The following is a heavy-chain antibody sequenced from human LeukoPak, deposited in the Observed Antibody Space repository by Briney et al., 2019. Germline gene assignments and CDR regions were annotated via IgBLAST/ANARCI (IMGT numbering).Heavy chain of an antibody. CDR1: GFTFSGSA. V-gene: IGHV3-73*01. J-gene: IGHJ4*02. D-gene: IGHD3-3*01. CDR2: IRSKANSYAT. Sequence: PGGSLRLSCAASGFTFSGSAMHWVRQASGKGLEWVGRIRSKANSYATAYAASVKGRFTISRDDSKNTAYLQMNSLKTEDTAVYYCTRHLPYDFWSGYFDYWGQGTPVTVSS. CDR3: TRHLPYDFWSGYFDY.